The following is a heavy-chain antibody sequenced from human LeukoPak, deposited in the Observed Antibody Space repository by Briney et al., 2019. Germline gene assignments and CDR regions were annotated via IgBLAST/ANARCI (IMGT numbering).Heavy chain of an antibody. CDR3: ARDYWGYPEDYYYGMDV. CDR1: GGTFSSYA. J-gene: IGHJ6*02. V-gene: IGHV1-69*04. CDR2: ITPILGIA. Sequence: SVKVSCKASGGTFSSYAISWVRQAPGQGLEWMGRITPILGIANYAQKFQGRVTITADKSTSTAYMELSSLRSEDTAVYYCARDYWGYPEDYYYGMDVWGQGTTVTVSS. D-gene: IGHD7-27*01.